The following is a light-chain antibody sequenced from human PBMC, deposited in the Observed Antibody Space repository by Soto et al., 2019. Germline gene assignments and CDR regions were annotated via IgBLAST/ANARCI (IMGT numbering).Light chain of an antibody. Sequence: QSALTQPPSASGSXGQSVXISCTGTSSDVGGYNYVSWYQQHPGKVPKLMIYEVNKRPSGVPDRFSGSKSGNTASLTVSGLQAEDEADYYCTSYAGGNNVFGTGTKLTVL. CDR2: EVN. J-gene: IGLJ1*01. CDR1: SSDVGGYNY. V-gene: IGLV2-8*01. CDR3: TSYAGGNNV.